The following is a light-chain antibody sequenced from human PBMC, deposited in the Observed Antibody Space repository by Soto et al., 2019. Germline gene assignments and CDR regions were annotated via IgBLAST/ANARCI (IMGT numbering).Light chain of an antibody. CDR2: AAS. V-gene: IGKV1-27*01. CDR3: QKYHSAPVT. CDR1: QGISNY. J-gene: IGKJ5*01. Sequence: DIQMTQSPSSLSAFVGDRVTITCRASQGISNYLAWYQQKPGKVPKLLIYAASTLQSGVPSRFSGSGSGTDFTLIISSLQPEDVATYYCQKYHSAPVTFGQGTRLEIK.